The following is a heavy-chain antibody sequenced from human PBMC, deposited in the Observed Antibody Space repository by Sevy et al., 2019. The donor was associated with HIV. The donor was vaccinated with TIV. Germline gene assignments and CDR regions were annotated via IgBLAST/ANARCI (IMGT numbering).Heavy chain of an antibody. Sequence: GGSLRLSCAASGFTFNTYTMNWVRQAPGKGLEWVSSITFLSNYIYYADSVKGRFTISRENAKNSVYLQMDSLRVEDTAVYYCAKGGSNWPYFDYWGQGTLVTVSS. V-gene: IGHV3-21*01. J-gene: IGHJ4*02. CDR2: ITFLSNYI. D-gene: IGHD6-13*01. CDR3: AKGGSNWPYFDY. CDR1: GFTFNTYT.